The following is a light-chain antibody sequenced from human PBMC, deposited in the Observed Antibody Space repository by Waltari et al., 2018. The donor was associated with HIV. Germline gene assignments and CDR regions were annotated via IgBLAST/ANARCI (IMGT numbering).Light chain of an antibody. V-gene: IGLV2-23*02. CDR1: SSDVGSYDL. Sequence: QSALTQPASVSGSPGQSITIPCTGTSSDVGSYDLVSWYQQHAGKAPKLMIYEVTKRPAGVSNRFSGSKSGNTASLTISGLQAEDEADYYCCSYGGSSTFVVFGGGTKLTVL. J-gene: IGLJ3*02. CDR2: EVT. CDR3: CSYGGSSTFVV.